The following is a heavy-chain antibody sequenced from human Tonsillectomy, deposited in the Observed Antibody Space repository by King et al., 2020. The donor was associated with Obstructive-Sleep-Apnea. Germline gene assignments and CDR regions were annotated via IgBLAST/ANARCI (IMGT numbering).Heavy chain of an antibody. CDR1: GGSISTYY. CDR2: IFYSGTT. J-gene: IGHJ4*02. D-gene: IGHD1-20*01. V-gene: IGHV4-59*08. Sequence: VQLQESGPGLVKPSETLSLTCSVSGGSISTYYWSWIRQPPGKGLEWIGYIFYSGTTNYNPSLKSRVTMSVDTSKYQFSLKLSSVTAADTAVYYCARGVNWNDGRFDYWGQGTLVTVSS. CDR3: ARGVNWNDGRFDY.